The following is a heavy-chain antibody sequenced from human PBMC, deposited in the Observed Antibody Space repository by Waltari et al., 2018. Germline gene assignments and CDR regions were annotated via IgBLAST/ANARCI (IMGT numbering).Heavy chain of an antibody. CDR2: IYYSGST. Sequence: QVQLQESGPGLVKPSETLSLTCTVSGRSISRYYWSWYRQPPGKGLEWIGYIYYSGSTNYNPSLKSRVTISVDTSKNQFSLKLSSVTAADTAVYYCARATVTIYYYYYYMDVWGKGTTVTVSS. V-gene: IGHV4-59*13. CDR1: GRSISRYY. CDR3: ARATVTIYYYYYYMDV. J-gene: IGHJ6*03. D-gene: IGHD4-4*01.